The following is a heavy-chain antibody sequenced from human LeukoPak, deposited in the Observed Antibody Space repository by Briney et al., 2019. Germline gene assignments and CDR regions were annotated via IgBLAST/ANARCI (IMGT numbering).Heavy chain of an antibody. CDR3: ARDHTTATYYYYYYYMDV. J-gene: IGHJ6*03. CDR1: GGSISSSSYY. D-gene: IGHD4-17*01. V-gene: IGHV4-39*07. CDR2: IYYSGNT. Sequence: SETLSLTCSVSGGSISSSSYYWGWIRQPPGNGLEWIGSIYYSGNTYYNESLKSRVTISVDTSTNQFSLKLNSVTAADTAVYYCARDHTTATYYYYYYYMDVWGKGTTVTISS.